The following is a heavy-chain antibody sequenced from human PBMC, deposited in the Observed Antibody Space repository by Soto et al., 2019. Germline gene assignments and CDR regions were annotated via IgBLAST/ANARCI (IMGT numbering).Heavy chain of an antibody. Sequence: EVQLVESGGGLVQPGGSLRLSCAASGFSFSSYWMHWVRQAPGKGPVWVSRVSADGTTTRYADSVKGRFTISRDNAKNTLYLQITSLRAEDTAVYYCARGEEILTGYYLSYWGQGTLVTVSS. CDR2: VSADGTTT. J-gene: IGHJ4*02. V-gene: IGHV3-74*01. CDR3: ARGEEILTGYYLSY. CDR1: GFSFSSYW. D-gene: IGHD3-9*01.